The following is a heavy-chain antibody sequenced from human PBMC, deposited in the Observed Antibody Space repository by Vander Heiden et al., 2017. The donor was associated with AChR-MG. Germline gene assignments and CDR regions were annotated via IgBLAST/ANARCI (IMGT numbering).Heavy chain of an antibody. D-gene: IGHD3-10*01. CDR2: IIPIFGTA. J-gene: IGHJ4*02. Sequence: QVQLVQSGAEVKKPGSSVKVSCKASGGTFSSYAISWVRQAPGQGLEWMGGIIPIFGTANYAQKFQGRVTITADKSTSTAYMELSSLRSEDTAVYYCASEYYGSGSYYNFTTDYWGQGTLVTVSS. V-gene: IGHV1-69*06. CDR3: ASEYYGSGSYYNFTTDY. CDR1: GGTFSSYA.